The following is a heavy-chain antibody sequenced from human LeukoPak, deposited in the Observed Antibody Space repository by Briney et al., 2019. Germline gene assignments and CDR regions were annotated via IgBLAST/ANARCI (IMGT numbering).Heavy chain of an antibody. CDR3: ARGGVRGVIIT. CDR1: GGSFRGYY. V-gene: IGHV4-34*01. J-gene: IGHJ5*02. CDR2: INPSGST. D-gene: IGHD3-10*01. Sequence: PSETLSLTCAVYGGSFRGYYWSWIRQPPGKGLEWIGEINPSGSTNYNPSLKSRVTISVDTSKNQFSLKLSSVTAADTAVYYCARGGVRGVIITWGQGTLVTVSS.